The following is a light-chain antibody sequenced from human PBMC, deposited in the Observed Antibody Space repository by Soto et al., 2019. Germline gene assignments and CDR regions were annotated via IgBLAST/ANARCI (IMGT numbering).Light chain of an antibody. Sequence: AIPLTQSPSSLSASVGDRVTITCRASQGISSALAWYQQRPGKAPKLLIYDASSLESGVPSRFSGSRSGTDFTLTISSLQPEDFATYYCQQFNSYPPITCGQGTRLEIK. CDR1: QGISSA. CDR2: DAS. V-gene: IGKV1-13*02. J-gene: IGKJ5*01. CDR3: QQFNSYPPIT.